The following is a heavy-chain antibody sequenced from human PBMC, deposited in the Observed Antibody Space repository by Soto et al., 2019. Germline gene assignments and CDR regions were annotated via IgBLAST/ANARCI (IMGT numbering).Heavy chain of an antibody. CDR2: IIPIFDTP. V-gene: IGHV1-69*12. CDR3: ARGGLETYKYDTSGYPFNFDY. CDR1: GGTFSTYA. D-gene: IGHD3-22*01. Sequence: QVQLVQSGPEVKKPGYSVRVSCKASGGTFSTYAISWVRQAPGQGLEWMGGIIPIFDTPNYAQNFQGRITTTADESTSTTYMELSSLRSGDTAVYYCARGGLETYKYDTSGYPFNFDYWGQGTLITVSS. J-gene: IGHJ4*02.